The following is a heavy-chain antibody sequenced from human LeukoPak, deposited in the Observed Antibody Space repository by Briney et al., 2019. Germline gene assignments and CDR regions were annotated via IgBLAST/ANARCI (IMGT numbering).Heavy chain of an antibody. V-gene: IGHV1-2*02. CDR1: GYIFTAHY. D-gene: IGHD4-17*01. J-gene: IGHJ4*02. CDR2: INPNNGVT. CDR3: VRIYYGPDY. Sequence: ASVKVSCKASGYIFTAHYIHWVRQAPGQGLEWMGWINPNNGVTNYAQKFQGRVTLTRDTSITTAYMELSSLRSGDTAVYYCVRIYYGPDYWGQGTLVTVSS.